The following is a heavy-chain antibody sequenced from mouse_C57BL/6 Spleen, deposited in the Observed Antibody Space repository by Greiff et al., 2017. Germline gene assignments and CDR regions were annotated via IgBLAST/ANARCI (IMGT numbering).Heavy chain of an antibody. Sequence: QVQLQQSGAELVKPGASVKLSCKASGYTFTEYSIHWVKQRPGQGLEWIGWFNPRSGCTKYNKKFKDKATLTADKSSSTVYMELRRLTSEDSAVYDCARCEGGKEAGWFAYWGQGTLVTVSA. CDR1: GYTFTEYS. J-gene: IGHJ3*01. CDR2: FNPRSGCT. V-gene: IGHV1-62-2*01. CDR3: ARCEGGKEAGWFAY. D-gene: IGHD1-1*02.